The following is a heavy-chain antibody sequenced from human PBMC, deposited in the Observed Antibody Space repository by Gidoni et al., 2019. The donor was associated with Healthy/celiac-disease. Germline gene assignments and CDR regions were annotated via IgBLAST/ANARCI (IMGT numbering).Heavy chain of an antibody. CDR2: IIPILCTA. J-gene: IGHJ6*02. V-gene: IGHV1-69*01. Sequence: QVQLVQSGAEVKKPGSSVKVSCKASGGTFSSYAISWVRQAPGQGLEWMGGIIPILCTANYAQKFQGRVTITADESTSTAYMELSSLRSEDTAVYYCASVLVPAAIRGYYHGMDVWGQGTTVTVSS. CDR3: ASVLVPAAIRGYYHGMDV. D-gene: IGHD2-2*01. CDR1: GGTFSSYA.